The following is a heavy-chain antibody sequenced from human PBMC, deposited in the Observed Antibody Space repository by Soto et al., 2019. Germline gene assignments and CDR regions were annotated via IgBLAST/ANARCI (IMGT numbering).Heavy chain of an antibody. V-gene: IGHV1-8*01. J-gene: IGHJ4*02. CDR1: GYTFTSYD. Sequence: ASLKVSCKAAGYTFTSYDTNWVRQATGQGLEWMGWMNPNSVNTGYAQKFQGRVTMTRNTSISTAYMELSSLRSEDTAVYYCARGRRISAAGTRGISYWGQGTLVTVSS. CDR3: ARGRRISAAGTRGISY. CDR2: MNPNSVNT. D-gene: IGHD6-13*01.